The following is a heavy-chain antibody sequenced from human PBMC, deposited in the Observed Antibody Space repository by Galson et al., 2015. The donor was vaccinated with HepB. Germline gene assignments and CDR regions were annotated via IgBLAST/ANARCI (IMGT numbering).Heavy chain of an antibody. CDR2: IHPSGGDT. CDR3: ARDAAVLENAFDI. V-gene: IGHV1-46*01. D-gene: IGHD6-13*01. CDR1: GYTFSSYH. J-gene: IGHJ3*02. Sequence: SVKVSCKASGYTFSSYHMHWVRQAPGQGLEWMGIIHPSGGDTTYAQKFQGRVTVTRDTSTSTVYMELSRLRSEDTAVYYCARDAAVLENAFDIWGQGTLVTVSS.